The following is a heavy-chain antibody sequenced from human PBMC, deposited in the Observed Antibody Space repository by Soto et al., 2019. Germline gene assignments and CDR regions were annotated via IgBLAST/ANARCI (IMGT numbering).Heavy chain of an antibody. D-gene: IGHD4-17*01. Sequence: SVKVSCKASGYTFTSYGISWVRQAPGQGLEWMGWISAYNGNTNYAQKLQGRVTMTTDTSTSTAYMELRSLRSDDTAVYYCARGAYGDYAGSAFDIWGKGTMVTVSS. J-gene: IGHJ3*02. V-gene: IGHV1-18*01. CDR2: ISAYNGNT. CDR3: ARGAYGDYAGSAFDI. CDR1: GYTFTSYG.